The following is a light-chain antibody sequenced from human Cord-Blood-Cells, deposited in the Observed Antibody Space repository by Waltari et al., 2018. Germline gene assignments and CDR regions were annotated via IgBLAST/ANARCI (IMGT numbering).Light chain of an antibody. Sequence: EIVLTQSPGTLSLSPGERATLPCRASQSVSSSYLAWYQQKPGQAPRLLIYGASSRATGIADRFSGSGSGTDFTLTISRLEPEDFAVYYWQQYGSSPYSFGQGTKLEIK. V-gene: IGKV3-20*01. CDR3: QQYGSSPYS. CDR2: GAS. J-gene: IGKJ2*03. CDR1: QSVSSSY.